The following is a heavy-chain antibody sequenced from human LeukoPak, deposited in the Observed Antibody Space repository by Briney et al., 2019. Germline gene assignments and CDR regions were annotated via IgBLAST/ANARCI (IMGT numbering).Heavy chain of an antibody. CDR1: GGSISSYY. D-gene: IGHD6-19*01. V-gene: IGHV4-59*08. CDR2: IYYSGST. CDR3: ARHRDYSSGWYSGSNWFDP. Sequence: SETLSPTCTVSGGSISSYYWSWIRQPPGKGLEWIGYIYYSGSTNYNPSLKSRVTISVDTSKNQFSLKLSSVTAADTAVYYCARHRDYSSGWYSGSNWFDPWGQGTLVTVSS. J-gene: IGHJ5*02.